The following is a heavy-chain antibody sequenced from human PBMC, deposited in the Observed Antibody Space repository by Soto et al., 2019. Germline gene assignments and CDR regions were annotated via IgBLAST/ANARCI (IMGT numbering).Heavy chain of an antibody. J-gene: IGHJ4*02. Sequence: EVQLVASGGGLVQPGGSLRLSCAASGFTFSAHFMDWVRQAPGKGLEGVGLIKNKGDKYTTQYAASVRGRFTISLVDSDNTLYLQMNTIKIEDTAVYYCSDCGSAAFDSWGQGTLVTVSS. D-gene: IGHD1-26*01. V-gene: IGHV3-72*01. CDR3: SDCGSAAFDS. CDR2: IKNKGDKYTT. CDR1: GFTFSAHF.